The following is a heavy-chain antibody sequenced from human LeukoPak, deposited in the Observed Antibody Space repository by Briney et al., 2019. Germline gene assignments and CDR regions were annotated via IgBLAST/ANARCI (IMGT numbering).Heavy chain of an antibody. CDR1: GYTFTSYA. V-gene: IGHV1-3*01. CDR2: INAGNGNT. D-gene: IGHD5-12*01. J-gene: IGHJ4*02. CDR3: ARGFGGYDYWEVLDY. Sequence: ASVKVSCKASGYTFTSYAMHWMRQAPGQRLEWMGWINAGNGNTKYSQKFQGRVTITRDTSASTAYMELSSLRSEDTAVYYCARGFGGYDYWEVLDYWGQGTLVTVSS.